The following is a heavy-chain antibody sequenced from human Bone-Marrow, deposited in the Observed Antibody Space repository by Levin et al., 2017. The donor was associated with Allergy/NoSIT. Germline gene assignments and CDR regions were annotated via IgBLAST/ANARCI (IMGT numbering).Heavy chain of an antibody. Sequence: SSETLSLTCAVSGYSISSGYYWGWIRQPPGKGLEWIGSIYHSGSTYYNPSLKSRVTISVDTSKNQFSLKLSSVTAADTAVYYCARLYGSGREDAFDIWGQGTMVTVSS. V-gene: IGHV4-38-2*01. CDR1: GYSISSGYY. J-gene: IGHJ3*02. CDR3: ARLYGSGREDAFDI. CDR2: IYHSGST. D-gene: IGHD3-10*01.